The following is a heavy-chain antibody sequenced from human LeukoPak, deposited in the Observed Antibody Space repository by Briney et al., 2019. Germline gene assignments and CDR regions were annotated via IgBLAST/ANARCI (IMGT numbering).Heavy chain of an antibody. V-gene: IGHV3-30*02. CDR3: AKDFDCTNGVCYMGDFDY. CDR2: IRYDGSNK. J-gene: IGHJ4*02. Sequence: GGSLRLSCAASGFTFSSYGMHWVRQAPGKGLEWVAFIRYDGSNKYYADSVKGRFTISRDNPKNTLYLQMNSLRAEDTAVYYCAKDFDCTNGVCYMGDFDYWGQGTLVTVSS. CDR1: GFTFSSYG. D-gene: IGHD2-8*01.